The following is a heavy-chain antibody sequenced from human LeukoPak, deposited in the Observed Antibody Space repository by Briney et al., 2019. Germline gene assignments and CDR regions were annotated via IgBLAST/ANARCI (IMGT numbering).Heavy chain of an antibody. CDR3: ARDKEGGSNDH. V-gene: IGHV3-7*01. J-gene: IGHJ4*02. D-gene: IGHD2-15*01. CDR1: GFTFSRHW. CDR2: IKEDGREK. Sequence: GGSLRLSCAASGFTFSRHWMSWVRQAPGKGLEWVANIKEDGREKKYVDSVKDRFTISRDNTKNLVYLQMSGLRVDDAAIYYCARDKEGGSNDHWGQGTLVTVSS.